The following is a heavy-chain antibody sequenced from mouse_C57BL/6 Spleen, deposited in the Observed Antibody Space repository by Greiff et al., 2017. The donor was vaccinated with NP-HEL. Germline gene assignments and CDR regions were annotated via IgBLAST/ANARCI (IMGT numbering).Heavy chain of an antibody. J-gene: IGHJ4*01. Sequence: QVQLQQPGAELVMPGASVKLSCKASGYTFTSYWMHWVKQRPGQGLEWIGEIDPSDSYTNYNQKFKGKSTLTVDKSSSTAYMQLSSLTSEDSAVYYCARWGQLRLRAMDYWGQGTSVTVSS. CDR3: ARWGQLRLRAMDY. D-gene: IGHD3-2*02. CDR1: GYTFTSYW. CDR2: IDPSDSYT. V-gene: IGHV1-69*01.